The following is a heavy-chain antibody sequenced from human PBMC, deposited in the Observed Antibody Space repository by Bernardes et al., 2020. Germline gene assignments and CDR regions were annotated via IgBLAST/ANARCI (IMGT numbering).Heavy chain of an antibody. CDR2: TYYRSTWTN. V-gene: IGHV6-1*01. J-gene: IGHJ4*02. D-gene: IGHD3-16*01. Sequence: SHTLSLTCAISGDSVSSNTAAWNWIRQSPSRGLEWLARTYYRSTWTNDYAISVRGRATISPDTSKNQFSLHLNSVTPEDTAVYYCARDPEGGETIFDYWGQGTLVTVSS. CDR1: GDSVSSNTAA. CDR3: ARDPEGGETIFDY.